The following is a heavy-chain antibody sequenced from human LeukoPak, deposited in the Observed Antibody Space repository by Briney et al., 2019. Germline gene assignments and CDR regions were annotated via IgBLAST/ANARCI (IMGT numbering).Heavy chain of an antibody. CDR3: ARDYYGSGSYYRHYYYYGMGV. CDR2: ISYDGSNK. J-gene: IGHJ6*02. Sequence: AGGSLRLSCAASGFTFSSYAMHWVRQAPGKGLEWVAVISYDGSNKYYADSVKGRFTISRDNSKNTLYLQMNSLRAEDTAVYYCARDYYGSGSYYRHYYYYGMGVWGQGTTVTVSS. V-gene: IGHV3-30-3*01. D-gene: IGHD3-10*01. CDR1: GFTFSSYA.